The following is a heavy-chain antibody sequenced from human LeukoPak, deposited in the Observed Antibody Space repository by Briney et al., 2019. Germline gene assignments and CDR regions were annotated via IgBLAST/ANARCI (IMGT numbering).Heavy chain of an antibody. D-gene: IGHD6-19*01. V-gene: IGHV4-31*03. Sequence: SQTLSLTCTVSGGSISSGGYYWSWIRQHPGKGLEWIGYIYYSGSTYYKPSLKSRVTLSVDTSKNQFSLKLSSVTAADTAVYYCARSHRPLGSGWYSPPDYWGQGTLVTVSS. J-gene: IGHJ4*02. CDR1: GGSISSGGYY. CDR3: ARSHRPLGSGWYSPPDY. CDR2: IYYSGST.